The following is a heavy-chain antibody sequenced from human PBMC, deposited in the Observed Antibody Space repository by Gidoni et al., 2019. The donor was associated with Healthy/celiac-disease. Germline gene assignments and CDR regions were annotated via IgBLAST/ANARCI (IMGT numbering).Heavy chain of an antibody. CDR1: GLRVSSYS. V-gene: IGHV3-48*01. Sequence: EVQLVESGGGLVQPGGSLRLSCAVSGLRVSSYSTNWVRPAPGKGLEWFSYISSSSSTIYYADSVKGRFTISRDNAKNSLYLQMNSLRAEDTAVYYCARDRGYTDAFDIWGQVTMVTVSS. J-gene: IGHJ3*02. D-gene: IGHD3-10*01. CDR3: ARDRGYTDAFDI. CDR2: ISSSSSTI.